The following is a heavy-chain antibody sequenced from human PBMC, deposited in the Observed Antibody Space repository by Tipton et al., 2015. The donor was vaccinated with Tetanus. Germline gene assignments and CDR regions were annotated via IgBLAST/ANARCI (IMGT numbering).Heavy chain of an antibody. Sequence: SLRLSCEASGFIFGDYGIHRVRQAPGKGLEWVAVIWYDGSQKYYGDSVKGRLTLSRDNSRNTAYLQMNSLRAQDTAVYFCARGDPRWGFVYALDHWGQGTPVTVSS. CDR3: ARGDPRWGFVYALDH. CDR2: IWYDGSQK. D-gene: IGHD5/OR15-5a*01. J-gene: IGHJ4*02. V-gene: IGHV3-33*01. CDR1: GFIFGDYG.